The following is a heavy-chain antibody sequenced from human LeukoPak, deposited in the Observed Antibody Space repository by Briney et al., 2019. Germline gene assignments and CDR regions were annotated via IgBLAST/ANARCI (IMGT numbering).Heavy chain of an antibody. V-gene: IGHV3-23*01. CDR3: AKDRAFGEPVYFNY. J-gene: IGHJ4*02. D-gene: IGHD3-10*01. CDR2: ISGSGGST. Sequence: LPGGSLRLSCAASGFTFSSYAMSWVRQAPGKGLEWVSAISGSGGSTYYADSVKGRFTISRDNSKNTLYLHMNSLRAEDTAIYYCAKDRAFGEPVYFNYWGQGTLVTVSS. CDR1: GFTFSSYA.